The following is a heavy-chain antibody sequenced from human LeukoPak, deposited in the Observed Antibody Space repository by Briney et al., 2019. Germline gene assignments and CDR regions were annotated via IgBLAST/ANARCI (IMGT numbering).Heavy chain of an antibody. CDR2: ISNDGSNK. CDR1: GFTFSRYG. D-gene: IGHD1-26*01. CDR3: ANVGLLVGPTVGH. V-gene: IGHV3-30*18. Sequence: GRSLRLSCAASGFTFSRYGMHWVRQAPDKGLEWVTSISNDGSNKYYADSVKGRFTISRDNSKDTLYLQMNSLRAEDTAIYYCANVGLLVGPTVGHWGQGTLVTVSS. J-gene: IGHJ4*02.